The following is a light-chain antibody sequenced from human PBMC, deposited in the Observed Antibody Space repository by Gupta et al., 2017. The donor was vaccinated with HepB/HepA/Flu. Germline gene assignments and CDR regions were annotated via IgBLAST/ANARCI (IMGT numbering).Light chain of an antibody. CDR3: QSYDSSLSAVV. V-gene: IGLV1-40*01. CDR1: SSNIGAGYD. Sequence: QSVLTQPPSVSGAPWQRVTISCTGSSSNIGAGYDVHWYQQLPGTAPKLLIYGNSNRPSGVPDRFSGSKSGTSASLAITGLQAEDETDYYCQSYDSSLSAVVFGGGPKLNVL. CDR2: GNS. J-gene: IGLJ2*01.